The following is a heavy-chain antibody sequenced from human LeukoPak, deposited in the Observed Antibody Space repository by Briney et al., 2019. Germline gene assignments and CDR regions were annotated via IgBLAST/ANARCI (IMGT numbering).Heavy chain of an antibody. CDR2: IRYDGSNK. CDR3: AKDLSGAAYTFDY. V-gene: IGHV3-30*02. Sequence: PGGSLRLSSAAPRFTLSRYSMHSGRPAPGKGLGSVAFIRYDGSNKYYTDSVKGRFTISRDNSKNTLHLQLNSLRAEDTAVYYCAKDLSGAAYTFDYWGQGTLVTVSS. J-gene: IGHJ4*02. D-gene: IGHD3-16*01. CDR1: RFTLSRYS.